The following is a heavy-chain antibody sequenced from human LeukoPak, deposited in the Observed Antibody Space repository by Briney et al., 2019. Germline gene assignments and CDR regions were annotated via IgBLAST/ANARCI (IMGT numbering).Heavy chain of an antibody. Sequence: PGGSLRLSCAASGFTFSSSAMHWVRQAPGKGLEWVAVISYDGSNKYYADSVKGRFTISRDNSKNTLYLQMNSLRAEDTAVYYCAIDRVAARAYYFDYWGQGTLVTVSS. CDR3: AIDRVAARAYYFDY. CDR2: ISYDGSNK. V-gene: IGHV3-30-3*01. J-gene: IGHJ4*02. CDR1: GFTFSSSA. D-gene: IGHD2-15*01.